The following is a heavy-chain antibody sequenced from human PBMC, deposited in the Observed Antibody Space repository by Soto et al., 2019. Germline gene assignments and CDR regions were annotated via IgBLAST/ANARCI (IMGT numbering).Heavy chain of an antibody. V-gene: IGHV1-2*04. CDR3: ARHYCSGGSCYFDY. Sequence: GASVKVSCKASGYTFTGYYMHWVRQAPGQGLEWMGWINPNSGGTNYAQKFQGWVTMTRDTSISTAYMELSRLRSDDTAVYYCARHYCSGGSCYFDYWGQGTLVTVSS. J-gene: IGHJ4*02. D-gene: IGHD2-15*01. CDR2: INPNSGGT. CDR1: GYTFTGYY.